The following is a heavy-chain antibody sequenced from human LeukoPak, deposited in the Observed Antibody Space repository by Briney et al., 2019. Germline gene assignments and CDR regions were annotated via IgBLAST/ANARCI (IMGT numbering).Heavy chain of an antibody. J-gene: IGHJ4*02. CDR3: ARAYSSGWYYFDY. CDR1: GGSISSYY. D-gene: IGHD6-19*01. Sequence: SESLSLTCTVSGGSISSYYWSWIRQPPGKGLEWIGYIYYSGSTNYNPSLKSRVTISVDTSKNQFSLKLSSVTAADTAVYYCARAYSSGWYYFDYWGQGTLVTVSS. CDR2: IYYSGST. V-gene: IGHV4-59*01.